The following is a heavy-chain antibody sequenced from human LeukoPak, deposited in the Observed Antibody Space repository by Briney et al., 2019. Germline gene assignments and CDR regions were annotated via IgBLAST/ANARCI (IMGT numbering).Heavy chain of an antibody. CDR2: IYYSGST. CDR1: GGSISSSSYY. CDR3: ARRETYYYGSGSYYNDY. J-gene: IGHJ4*02. V-gene: IGHV4-39*01. Sequence: SETLSLTCTVSGGSISSSSYYWGWIRQPPGTGLEWIGSIYYSGSTYYNPSLKSRVTISVDTSKTQFSLKLSSVTAADTAVYYCARRETYYYGSGSYYNDYWGQGTLVTVSS. D-gene: IGHD3-10*01.